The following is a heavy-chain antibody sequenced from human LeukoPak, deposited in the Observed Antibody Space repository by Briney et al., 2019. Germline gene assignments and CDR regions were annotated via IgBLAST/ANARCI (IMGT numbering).Heavy chain of an antibody. V-gene: IGHV3-53*04. CDR3: AKDRGIAAPSGAFDI. CDR2: IYSGGST. CDR1: GFTVSSNY. J-gene: IGHJ3*02. D-gene: IGHD6-13*01. Sequence: GGSLRLSCAASGFTVSSNYMSWVRQAPGKGLEWVSVIYSGGSTYYADSVEGRFTISRHNSKNTLYLQMNSLRAEDTALYYCAKDRGIAAPSGAFDIWGQGTMVTVSS.